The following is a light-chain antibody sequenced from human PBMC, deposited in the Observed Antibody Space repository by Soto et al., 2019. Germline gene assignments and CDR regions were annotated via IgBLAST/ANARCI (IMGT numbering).Light chain of an antibody. CDR2: DVS. Sequence: QSALTQPASVSGSPGQSITISCTGTSCDVGGYNYVSWYQQHPGKAPKLMIFDVSNRPSGVSNRFSGSKSGNTASLTSSGLQYEDEADYYCSSYTSSSTRVFGTGTKLTVL. CDR3: SSYTSSSTRV. V-gene: IGLV2-14*01. CDR1: SCDVGGYNY. J-gene: IGLJ1*01.